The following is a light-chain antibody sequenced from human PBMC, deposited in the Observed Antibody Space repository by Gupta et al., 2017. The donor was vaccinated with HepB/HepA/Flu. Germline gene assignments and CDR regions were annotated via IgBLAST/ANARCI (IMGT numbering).Light chain of an antibody. Sequence: EIVMTQSPTTLSVSPGERATLSCRATQSVSSNLAWYQQKPGQAPRLLIFGASTRATGIPARFSGSGSGTEFTLTITSLQSEDFAVYYCQHDNNWPTFFGQGTRLDIK. CDR2: GAS. CDR1: QSVSSN. J-gene: IGKJ5*01. V-gene: IGKV3-15*01. CDR3: QHDNNWPTF.